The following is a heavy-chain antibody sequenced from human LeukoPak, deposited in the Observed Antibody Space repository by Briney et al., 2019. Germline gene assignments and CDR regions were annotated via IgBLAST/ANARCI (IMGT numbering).Heavy chain of an antibody. CDR1: GFTVSSNY. CDR2: IYSGGST. D-gene: IGHD2-15*01. Sequence: PGGSLRLSCAASGFTVSSNYMSWVRQAPGKGLEWVSVIYSGGSTYYADSVKGRFTISRDNSRNLLYLQMDSLRAEDTAVYYCARDRGGLQFDYWGQGTLVTVSS. CDR3: ARDRGGLQFDY. J-gene: IGHJ4*02. V-gene: IGHV3-53*01.